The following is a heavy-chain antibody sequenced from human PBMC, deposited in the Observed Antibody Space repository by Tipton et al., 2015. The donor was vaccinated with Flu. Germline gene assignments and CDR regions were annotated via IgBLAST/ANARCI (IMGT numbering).Heavy chain of an antibody. Sequence: TLSLTCTVSGGSISSSSYYWGWIRQPPGKGLEWIGCIYYSGSTYYNPSLKSRVTISVDTSKNKFSLKLSSVTAADTAVYYCARSPKFQSSPFDYWGQGTLVTVSS. CDR2: IYYSGST. J-gene: IGHJ4*02. D-gene: IGHD2-21*01. CDR1: GGSISSSSYY. CDR3: ARSPKFQSSPFDY. V-gene: IGHV4-39*07.